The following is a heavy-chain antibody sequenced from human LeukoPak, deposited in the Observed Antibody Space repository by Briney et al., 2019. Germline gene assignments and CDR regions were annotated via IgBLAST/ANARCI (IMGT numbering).Heavy chain of an antibody. D-gene: IGHD6-19*01. CDR2: IYNSGNT. V-gene: IGHV4-59*01. J-gene: IGHJ4*02. CDR1: GGSISSYF. CDR3: ARGGNRSGLYGGSDY. Sequence: PSETLSLTCTVSGGSISSYFWSWIRQPPEKGLEWIGYIYNSGNTSYNPSLKSRLTISVDTSKNQFSLKLSSVTAADTAVYYCARGGNRSGLYGGSDYWGQGTLVTVSS.